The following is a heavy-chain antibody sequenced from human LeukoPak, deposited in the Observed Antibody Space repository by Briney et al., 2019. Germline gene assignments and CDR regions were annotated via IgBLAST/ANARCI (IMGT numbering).Heavy chain of an antibody. CDR1: GGSISSGSYY. CDR2: IYTSGST. Sequence: SETLSLTCTVSGGSISSGSYYWSWIRQPAGKGLEWIGRIYTSGSTNYNPSLKSRVTMSVDTSKNQFSLKLSSVTAADTAVYYCAMILSGYYFDYWGQGTLVTVSS. CDR3: AMILSGYYFDY. J-gene: IGHJ4*02. V-gene: IGHV4-61*02. D-gene: IGHD3-22*01.